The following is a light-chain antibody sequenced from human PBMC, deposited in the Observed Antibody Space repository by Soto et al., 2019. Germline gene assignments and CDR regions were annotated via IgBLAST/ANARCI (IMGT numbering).Light chain of an antibody. V-gene: IGKV1-33*01. Sequence: DIQMTQSPSYLSSSVGDKATITRPASQDISNYLNWYQQKPGKAPKLLIYDASNLETGVPSRFSGSGSGTKFTLTIASLQPDDFATYYCQQYETFSGTFGPGTKVDIK. CDR2: DAS. J-gene: IGKJ1*01. CDR1: QDISNY. CDR3: QQYETFSGT.